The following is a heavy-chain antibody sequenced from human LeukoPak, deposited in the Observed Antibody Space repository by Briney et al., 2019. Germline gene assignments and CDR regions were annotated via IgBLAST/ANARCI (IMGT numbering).Heavy chain of an antibody. J-gene: IGHJ4*02. Sequence: SVKVSCKASGGTFSSYAISWVRQAPGQGLEWMGGIIPIFGTANYAQKLQGRVTITADESTSTAYMELSSLRSEDTAVYYCASDILPGIAVAGTHRGYYFDYWGQGTLVTVSS. CDR2: IIPIFGTA. CDR1: GGTFSSYA. D-gene: IGHD6-19*01. CDR3: ASDILPGIAVAGTHRGYYFDY. V-gene: IGHV1-69*01.